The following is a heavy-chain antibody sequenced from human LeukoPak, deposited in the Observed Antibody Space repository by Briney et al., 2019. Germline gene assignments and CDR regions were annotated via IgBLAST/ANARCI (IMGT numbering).Heavy chain of an antibody. CDR1: GTSFSSYY. CDR2: IYYSAAT. J-gene: IGHJ4*02. Sequence: SESLSLSCTFSGTSFSSYYWPWIRQPPGKGLEWIGHIYYSAATNYSPSHKSRVTISLDTAKNQVSLKLNSVTAADTAVYYCARALAVVGSPFDYWGQGHLVTVSS. V-gene: IGHV4-59*08. D-gene: IGHD6-19*01. CDR3: ARALAVVGSPFDY.